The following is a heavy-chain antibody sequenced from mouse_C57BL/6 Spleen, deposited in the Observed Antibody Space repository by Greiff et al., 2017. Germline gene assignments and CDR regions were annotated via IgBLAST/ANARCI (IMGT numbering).Heavy chain of an antibody. CDR3: TRVTTVVESYFDY. CDR1: GYTFTSYW. CDR2: IYPGNSDT. D-gene: IGHD1-1*01. J-gene: IGHJ2*01. V-gene: IGHV1-5*01. Sequence: EVQLQQSGTVLVRPGASVKMSCKTSGYTFTSYWMHWVKQRPGQGLEWIGAIYPGNSDTSYNQKFKGKAKLTAVTSASTAYMELSSLTNEDSAVYYCTRVTTVVESYFDYWGQGTTLTVSS.